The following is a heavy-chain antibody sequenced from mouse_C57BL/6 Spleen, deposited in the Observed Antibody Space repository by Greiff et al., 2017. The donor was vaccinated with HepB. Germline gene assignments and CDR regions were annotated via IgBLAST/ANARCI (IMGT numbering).Heavy chain of an antibody. Sequence: VQLQQPGTELVKPGASVKLSCKASGYTFTSYWMHWVQQSPGQGLEWIGNINPSNGGTNYNEKFKSKTTLTVDKSSSTAYMQLSSLASEDTAVYYCARFGTQAYWGQGTLVTVSA. V-gene: IGHV1-53*01. D-gene: IGHD4-1*01. CDR1: GYTFTSYW. CDR3: ARFGTQAY. J-gene: IGHJ3*01. CDR2: INPSNGGT.